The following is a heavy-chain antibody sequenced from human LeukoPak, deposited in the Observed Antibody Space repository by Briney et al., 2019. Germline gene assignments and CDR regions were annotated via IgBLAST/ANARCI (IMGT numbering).Heavy chain of an antibody. CDR3: ARDISIAAAGSDAFDI. J-gene: IGHJ3*02. CDR2: ISAYNGNT. CDR1: GYTFTSYG. V-gene: IGHV1-18*01. D-gene: IGHD6-13*01. Sequence: GASVKVSCKASGYTFTSYGISWVRQAPGQGLEWMGWISAYNGNTNYAQKLHGRVIMTTDTSTSTAYMELRSLRSDDTAVYYCARDISIAAAGSDAFDIWGQGTMVTVSS.